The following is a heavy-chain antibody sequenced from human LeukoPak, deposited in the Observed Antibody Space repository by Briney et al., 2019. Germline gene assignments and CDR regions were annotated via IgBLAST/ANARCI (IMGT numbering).Heavy chain of an antibody. J-gene: IGHJ3*02. Sequence: PGGSLRLSCAASGFTFSSYAMSWVRQAPGKGLKWVSTISGSGGTTYYADSVKGRSTISRDNSKNTLYLQLNSLRAEDMAVYYCAKNAGTSFTVHAFDIWGQGTMVTVSS. D-gene: IGHD3-10*01. V-gene: IGHV3-23*01. CDR1: GFTFSSYA. CDR2: ISGSGGTT. CDR3: AKNAGTSFTVHAFDI.